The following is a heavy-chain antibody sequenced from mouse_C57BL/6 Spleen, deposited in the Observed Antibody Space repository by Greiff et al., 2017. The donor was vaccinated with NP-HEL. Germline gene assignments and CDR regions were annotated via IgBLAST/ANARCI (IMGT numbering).Heavy chain of an antibody. Sequence: QVQLKQPGAELVMPGASVKLSCKASGYTFTSYWMHWVKQRPGQGLEWIGEIDPSDSYTNYNQKFKGKSTLPVDKSSSTAYMQLSSLTSEDSAVYYCARLRVNWDFGYWGQGATLTVSS. CDR3: ARLRVNWDFGY. V-gene: IGHV1-69*01. D-gene: IGHD4-1*01. CDR2: IDPSDSYT. J-gene: IGHJ2*01. CDR1: GYTFTSYW.